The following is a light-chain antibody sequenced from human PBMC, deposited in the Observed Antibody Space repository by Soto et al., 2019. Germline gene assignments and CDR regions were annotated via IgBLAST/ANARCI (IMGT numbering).Light chain of an antibody. CDR3: QQYVITPWT. CDR2: GAS. CDR1: QSASSSY. Sequence: EIVLTQSPATLSLSPGERAILSCRASQSASSSYLAWYQQKPGQAPRLLIYGASSRATGIPDRFSGSGSGTDFTLTIGRLEPEDFAVYYCQQYVITPWTFGQGTKVDIK. J-gene: IGKJ1*01. V-gene: IGKV3-20*01.